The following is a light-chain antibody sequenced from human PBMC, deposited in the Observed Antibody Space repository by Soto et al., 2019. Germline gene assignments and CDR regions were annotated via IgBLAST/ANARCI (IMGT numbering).Light chain of an antibody. CDR3: AAWDDSLNGHV. Sequence: VLTQTPSASGTPGQRITISCSGSSSNIGSRTVNWYQQFPGTAPKVLIYSNTQRPSGVPDRFSASKSGTTASLAISGLQSEDEADYYCAAWDDSLNGHVFGGGTKVTVL. CDR1: SSNIGSRT. J-gene: IGLJ2*01. CDR2: SNT. V-gene: IGLV1-44*01.